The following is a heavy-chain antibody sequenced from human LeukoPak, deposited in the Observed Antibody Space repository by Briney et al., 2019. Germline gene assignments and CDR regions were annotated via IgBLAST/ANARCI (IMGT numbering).Heavy chain of an antibody. CDR1: GFTVSSNY. D-gene: IGHD4-17*01. V-gene: IGHV3-53*01. CDR2: IYSGGST. CDR3: ARQVSDYLLDS. J-gene: IGHJ4*02. Sequence: PGGSLRLSCAASGFTVSSNYMSWVRQAPGKGLEWVSVIYSGGSTYYADSVKGRFTISRDNSKNTLYLQMNSLRAEDTAVYYCARQVSDYLLDSWGQGTLVTVSS.